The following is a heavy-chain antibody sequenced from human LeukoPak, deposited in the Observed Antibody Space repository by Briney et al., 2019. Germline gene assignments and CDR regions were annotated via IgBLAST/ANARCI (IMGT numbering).Heavy chain of an antibody. CDR1: GYTFSSYH. Sequence: ASVKVSYKASGYTFSSYHMNWVRQAPGQGLEWMGIINPSGGSTVYAQKFQGKFTMTRDMSTSTFYMELSSLRYEDTAVYYCARGSIEQQNYVRNAPFDIWGQGTKVTVSS. J-gene: IGHJ3*02. CDR2: INPSGGST. D-gene: IGHD6-13*01. V-gene: IGHV1-46*01. CDR3: ARGSIEQQNYVRNAPFDI.